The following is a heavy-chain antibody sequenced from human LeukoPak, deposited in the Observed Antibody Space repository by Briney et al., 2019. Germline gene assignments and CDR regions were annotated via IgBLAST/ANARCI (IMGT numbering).Heavy chain of an antibody. CDR3: ARRAGAYSHPYDY. D-gene: IGHD4/OR15-4a*01. J-gene: IGHJ4*02. V-gene: IGHV3-48*03. CDR1: GFTFSSYE. CDR2: ISSSGSTI. Sequence: PGGSLRLSCAASGFTFSSYEMNWVRQAPGKGLEWVSYISSSGSTIYYADSVKGRFTISRDNAKNTLYLQMNSLRAEDTAVYYCARRAGAYSHPYDYWGQGTLVTVYS.